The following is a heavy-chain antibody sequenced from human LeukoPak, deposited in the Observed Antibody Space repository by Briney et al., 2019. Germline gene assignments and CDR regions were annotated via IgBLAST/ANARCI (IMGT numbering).Heavy chain of an antibody. Sequence: TLSLTCSVSGGSISSGDNYWSWIRQPPGKGLEWIGYIYYSGRTYYNPSLKSRVTIAVDTSKNQFSLKLSSVTAADTAVYFCARGLSTTVPYKGREDYYYYYGMDLWGQGTTVTVSS. J-gene: IGHJ6*02. D-gene: IGHD4-17*01. CDR2: IYYSGRT. CDR1: GGSISSGDNY. CDR3: ARGLSTTVPYKGREDYYYYYGMDL. V-gene: IGHV4-30-4*01.